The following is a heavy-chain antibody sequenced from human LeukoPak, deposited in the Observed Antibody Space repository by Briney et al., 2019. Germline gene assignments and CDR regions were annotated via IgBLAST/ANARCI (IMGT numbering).Heavy chain of an antibody. CDR3: ASASSEMATILGAFDI. CDR1: VDSVSSNSAA. Sequence: SQTLSLTCAISVDSVSSNSAAWNWIRQSPSRGLEWLGRTYYRSKWYNDYVVSVKSRITINPDTSKNQFSLQLNSVTPEDTAVYYCASASSEMATILGAFDIWGQGTMVTVSS. J-gene: IGHJ3*02. V-gene: IGHV6-1*01. CDR2: TYYRSKWYN. D-gene: IGHD5-24*01.